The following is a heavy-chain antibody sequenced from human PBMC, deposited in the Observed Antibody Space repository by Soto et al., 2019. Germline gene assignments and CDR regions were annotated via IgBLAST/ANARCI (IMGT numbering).Heavy chain of an antibody. J-gene: IGHJ4*02. D-gene: IGHD3-16*02. CDR1: GFTFNTYA. Sequence: EVQLLDSGGSLAQPGGSLRLSCAASGFTFNTYAMSWVRQAPGKGLEWVSGISGNGDRTHYADSVKGRVTISRDNSKNTLSLQMNSLRAEDTAVYYCAKASTYEYVWGSYRYYFDYWGQGTVVTVSS. V-gene: IGHV3-23*01. CDR3: AKASTYEYVWGSYRYYFDY. CDR2: ISGNGDRT.